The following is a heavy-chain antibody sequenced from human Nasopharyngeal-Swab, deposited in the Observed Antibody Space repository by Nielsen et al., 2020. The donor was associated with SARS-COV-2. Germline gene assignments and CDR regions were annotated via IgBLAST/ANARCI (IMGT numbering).Heavy chain of an antibody. CDR1: GFTFDDYA. CDR3: AKAPTMVRGVLDY. Sequence: SLKISCAASGFTFDDYAMHWVRQAPGKGLEWVSGISWNSGSIGYADSVKGQFTISRDNAKNSLYLQMNSLRAEDTALYYCAKAPTMVRGVLDYWGQGTLVTVSS. V-gene: IGHV3-9*01. J-gene: IGHJ4*02. CDR2: ISWNSGSI. D-gene: IGHD3-10*01.